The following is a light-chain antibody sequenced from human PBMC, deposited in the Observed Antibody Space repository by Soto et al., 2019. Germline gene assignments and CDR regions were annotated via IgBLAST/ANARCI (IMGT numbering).Light chain of an antibody. Sequence: QPVLTQSPSASASLGASVKLTCTLSSGHSSYAIAWHQQQPEKGPRYLMKLSSDGSHSKGDGIPDRFSGSSSGAERYLTISSLLSEDEADYYCQTWETGARVVFGGGTKLTVL. CDR2: LSSDGSH. J-gene: IGLJ2*01. CDR3: QTWETGARVV. CDR1: SGHSSYA. V-gene: IGLV4-69*01.